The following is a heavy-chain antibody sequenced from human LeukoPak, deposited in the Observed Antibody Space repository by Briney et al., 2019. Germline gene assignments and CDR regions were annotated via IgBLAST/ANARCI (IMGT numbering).Heavy chain of an antibody. J-gene: IGHJ6*03. CDR3: ARGPKDRYYYYYMDA. CDR1: GGSISSYY. V-gene: IGHV4-59*01. CDR2: IYYSGST. Sequence: PSETLSLTCTVSGGSISSYYWSWIRQPPGKGLEWIGYIYYSGSTNYNPSLKSRVTISVDTSKNQFSLKLSSVTAADTAVYYCARGPKDRYYYYYMDAWGKGTTVTVSS. D-gene: IGHD3-3*01.